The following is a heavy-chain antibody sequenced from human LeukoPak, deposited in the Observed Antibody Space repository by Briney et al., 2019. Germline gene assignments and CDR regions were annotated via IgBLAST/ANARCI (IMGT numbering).Heavy chain of an antibody. CDR3: ATGDFDY. J-gene: IGHJ4*02. CDR2: IKEDGSEK. CDR1: GFTFNNYW. D-gene: IGHD7-27*01. V-gene: IGHV3-7*01. Sequence: GGSLRLSCAASGFTFNNYWMNWVRQAPGKRLEWVANIKEDGSEKYYAVSVKGRFTISRDNAKSSLYLQMNSLRAEDSAVYYCATGDFDYWGQGTLVTVSS.